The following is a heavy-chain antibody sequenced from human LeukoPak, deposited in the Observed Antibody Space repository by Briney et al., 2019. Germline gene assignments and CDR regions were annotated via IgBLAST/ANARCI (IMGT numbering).Heavy chain of an antibody. J-gene: IGHJ1*01. V-gene: IGHV4-59*08. CDR3: ARSYGSGSYSPEYFQH. CDR2: IYYSGST. Sequence: SETLSLTCTVSGGSISSYYWSWIRQPPGKGLEWIGYIYYSGSTNYNPSLKSRVTISVDTSENQFSLKLSSVTAADTAVYYCARSYGSGSYSPEYFQHWGQGTLVTVSS. CDR1: GGSISSYY. D-gene: IGHD3-10*01.